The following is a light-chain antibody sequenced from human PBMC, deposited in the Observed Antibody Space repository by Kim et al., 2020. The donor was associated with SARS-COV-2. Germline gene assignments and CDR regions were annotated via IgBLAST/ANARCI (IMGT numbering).Light chain of an antibody. J-gene: IGLJ3*02. Sequence: QLVLTQSPSASASLGASVKFTCTLSSGHSNYAIAWHQQQPEKGPRYLMKLNSDGSHSKGDGIPDRFSGSSSGAERYLTISSLQSEDEADYYCQTWGAGLWVFGGGTQLTVL. V-gene: IGLV4-69*02. CDR1: SGHSNYA. CDR3: QTWGAGLWV. CDR2: LNSDGSH.